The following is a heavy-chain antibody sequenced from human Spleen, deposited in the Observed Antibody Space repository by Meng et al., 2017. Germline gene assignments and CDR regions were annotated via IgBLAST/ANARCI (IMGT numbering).Heavy chain of an antibody. CDR1: GFTFSSYE. V-gene: IGHV3-15*01. J-gene: IGHJ4*02. CDR3: TTDKEVEGYCSETSCYPLDY. Sequence: GESLKISCAASGFTFSSYEMNWVRQAPGKGPEWVGRIKSKTDGGTTDYAAPVKGRFTISRDDSKNTLYLQMNSLKIEDTAVYYCTTDKEVEGYCSETSCYPLDYWGQGTLVTVSS. D-gene: IGHD2-2*01. CDR2: IKSKTDGGTT.